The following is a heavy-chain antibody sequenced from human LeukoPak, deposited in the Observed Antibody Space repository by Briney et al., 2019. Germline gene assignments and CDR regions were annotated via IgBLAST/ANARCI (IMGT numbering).Heavy chain of an antibody. CDR2: ISGSGGST. CDR3: AKVFPGASYSSGWYDKYYFDY. V-gene: IGHV3-23*01. D-gene: IGHD6-19*01. J-gene: IGHJ4*02. Sequence: HPGGSLRLSCAASGFTFSSYAMSWVRQAPGKGLEWVSAISGSGGSTYYADSVKGRFTISRDNSKNTLYLQMNSLRAEDTAVYYCAKVFPGASYSSGWYDKYYFDYWGQGTLVTVSS. CDR1: GFTFSSYA.